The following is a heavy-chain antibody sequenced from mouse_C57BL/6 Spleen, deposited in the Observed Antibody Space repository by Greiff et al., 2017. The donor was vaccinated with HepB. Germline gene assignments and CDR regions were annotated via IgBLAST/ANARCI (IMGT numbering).Heavy chain of an antibody. CDR1: GYTFTDYY. V-gene: IGHV1-26*01. CDR3: AREGYGKGYAMDY. D-gene: IGHD2-1*01. CDR2: INPNNGGT. Sequence: VQLQQSGPELVKPGASVKISCKASGYTFTDYYMNWVKQSHGKSLEWIGDINPNNGGTSYNQKFKGKATLTVDKSSSTAYMELRSLTSEDSAVYYCAREGYGKGYAMDYWGQGTSVTVSS. J-gene: IGHJ4*01.